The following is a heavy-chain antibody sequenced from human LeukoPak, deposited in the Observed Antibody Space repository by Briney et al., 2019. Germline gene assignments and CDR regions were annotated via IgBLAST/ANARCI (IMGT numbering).Heavy chain of an antibody. V-gene: IGHV1-18*01. J-gene: IGHJ4*02. CDR1: GYTFTSYG. CDR2: ISAYNGNT. CDR3: ASSGFGGLRPGPFGY. D-gene: IGHD3-10*01. Sequence: ASVKVSCKASGYTFTSYGISWVRQAPGQGLEWMGWISAYNGNTNYAQKLQGRVTMTTDTSTSTAYMELRSLRSDDTAVYYCASSGFGGLRPGPFGYWGQGTLVTVSS.